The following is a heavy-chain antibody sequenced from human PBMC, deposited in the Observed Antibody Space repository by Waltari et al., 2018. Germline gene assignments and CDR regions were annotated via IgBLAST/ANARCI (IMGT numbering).Heavy chain of an antibody. Sequence: QVQLVESGGGLVGPGGSLRLSCAASGFTVRDYYMTWIRHAPGKGLEWVAYIADSNAMYYADSVKGRFTMSRDNAKNSLHLQMDSLRAEDAGVYYCARDEYSYSYWGQGTLVTVSS. CDR1: GFTVRDYY. CDR2: IADSNAM. J-gene: IGHJ4*02. V-gene: IGHV3-11*01. CDR3: ARDEYSYSY. D-gene: IGHD5-18*01.